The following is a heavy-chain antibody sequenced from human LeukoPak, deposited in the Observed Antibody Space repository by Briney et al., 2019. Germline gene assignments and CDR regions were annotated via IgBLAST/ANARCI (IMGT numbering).Heavy chain of an antibody. CDR2: ISGSNSYT. CDR3: ARDRGENYDSSGYYDY. D-gene: IGHD3-22*01. Sequence: PGGSLRLSCAASGFTFSNYAMFWVRQAPGKGLEWLSYISGSNSYTNYADSVKGRFTISRDNAKNSLYLQMNSLRAEDTAVYYCARDRGENYDSSGYYDYWGQGTLVTVSS. CDR1: GFTFSNYA. J-gene: IGHJ4*02. V-gene: IGHV3-11*06.